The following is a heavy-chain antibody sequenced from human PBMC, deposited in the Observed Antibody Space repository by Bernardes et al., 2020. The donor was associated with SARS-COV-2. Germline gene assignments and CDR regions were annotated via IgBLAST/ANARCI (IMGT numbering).Heavy chain of an antibody. Sequence: GGSLRLSCAASGFTFSSYGMHWVRQAPGKGLEWVAVIWYDGSNKYYADSVKGRFTISRDNSKNTLYLQMNSLRAEDTAVYYCAKEAAFGTDFDYWGQGTLVTVSS. D-gene: IGHD3-16*01. CDR3: AKEAAFGTDFDY. CDR1: GFTFSSYG. V-gene: IGHV3-30*02. J-gene: IGHJ4*02. CDR2: IWYDGSNK.